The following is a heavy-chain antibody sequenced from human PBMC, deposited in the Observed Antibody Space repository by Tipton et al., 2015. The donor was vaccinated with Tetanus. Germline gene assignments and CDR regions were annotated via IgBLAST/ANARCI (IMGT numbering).Heavy chain of an antibody. CDR1: GGSIRSYY. D-gene: IGHD1-26*01. V-gene: IGHV4-59*12. J-gene: IGHJ4*02. CDR3: ARDQARGARGWNYFDY. Sequence: TLSLTCTVSGGSIRSYYWSWIRQPPGMGLEWIGDIYYSGSTYYNPSLKSRVTISVDTSKNQFSLKLNSVTAADTAVYYCARDQARGARGWNYFDYWGQGTLVTVSS. CDR2: IYYSGST.